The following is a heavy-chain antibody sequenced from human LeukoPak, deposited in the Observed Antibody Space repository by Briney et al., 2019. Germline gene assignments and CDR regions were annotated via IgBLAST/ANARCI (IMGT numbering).Heavy chain of an antibody. CDR2: IIPIFDTT. V-gene: IGHV1-69*05. CDR1: GYTFTGYY. Sequence: SVKVSCKASGYTFTGYYMHWVRQAPGQGLEWMGGIIPIFDTTNYAQKLQGRVTITTDESTSTAYMELSSLRSEDTAVYYCARGGAHSVAGYDAFDIWGQGTMVTVSS. CDR3: ARGGAHSVAGYDAFDI. J-gene: IGHJ3*02. D-gene: IGHD6-19*01.